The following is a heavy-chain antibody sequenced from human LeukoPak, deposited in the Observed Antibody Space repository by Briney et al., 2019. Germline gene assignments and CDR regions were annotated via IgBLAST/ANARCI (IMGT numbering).Heavy chain of an antibody. Sequence: GESLRISCKGSGYSFTTYWITWVRQMPGKGLEWRGRIDPSDSYTNYSPSFQGHFTISADKSISTAYLQWSSLKAPDTAMYYCTRQRSGWPRYFWGQGTLVTVSS. V-gene: IGHV5-10-1*01. CDR3: TRQRSGWPRYF. J-gene: IGHJ4*02. CDR2: IDPSDSYT. D-gene: IGHD6-19*01. CDR1: GYSFTTYW.